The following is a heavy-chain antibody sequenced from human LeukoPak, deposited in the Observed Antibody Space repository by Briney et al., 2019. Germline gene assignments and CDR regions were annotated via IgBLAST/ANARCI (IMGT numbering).Heavy chain of an antibody. CDR2: IYYSGTT. CDR3: ARHSGSSPHYFDY. CDR1: GGSISSNSHY. Sequence: SETLSRTCTVSGGSISSNSHYWGWIRQTPGKGLEWIGSIYYSGTTYYNPSLKSRVTISVDTSKNQFSLRLSSVTAADTAVYYCARHSGSSPHYFDYWGQGTLVTVSS. V-gene: IGHV4-39*01. J-gene: IGHJ4*02. D-gene: IGHD1-26*01.